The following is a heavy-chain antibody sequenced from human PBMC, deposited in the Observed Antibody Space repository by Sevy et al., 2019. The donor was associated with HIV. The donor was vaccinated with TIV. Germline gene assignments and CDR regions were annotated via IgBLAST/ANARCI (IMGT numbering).Heavy chain of an antibody. CDR1: GFTFSSYG. Sequence: GGSLRLSCAASGFTFSSYGMHWVRQAPGKGLEWVAVIWNDGSNQYYADSVEGRFTVSSDNSTNTLYLQMNSLRAEDTAVYYCARAPGYCTSTNCYDWFDPWGHGTLVTVSS. J-gene: IGHJ5*02. CDR3: ARAPGYCTSTNCYDWFDP. CDR2: IWNDGSNQ. V-gene: IGHV3-33*01. D-gene: IGHD2-2*01.